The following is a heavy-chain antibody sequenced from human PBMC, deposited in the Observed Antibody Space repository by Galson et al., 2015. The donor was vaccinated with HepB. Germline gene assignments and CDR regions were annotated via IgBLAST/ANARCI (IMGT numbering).Heavy chain of an antibody. CDR3: ARGPHIYYGRDV. CDR2: IDPGDSYT. V-gene: IGHV5-10-1*01. CDR1: GYSFTSYW. D-gene: IGHD2-21*01. Sequence: QSGAEVKKPGESLRISRKGSGYSFTSYWISWVRQMPGKGLEWMGRIDPGDSYTNYSPSFQGHVTISADKSISTAYLQWSSLKASDTAMYYCARGPHIYYGRDVWGQGTTVTVSS. J-gene: IGHJ6*02.